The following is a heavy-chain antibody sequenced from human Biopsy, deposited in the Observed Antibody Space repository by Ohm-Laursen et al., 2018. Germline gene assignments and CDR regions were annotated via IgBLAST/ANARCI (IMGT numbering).Heavy chain of an antibody. D-gene: IGHD6-6*01. J-gene: IGHJ6*02. CDR1: GFSFRIYY. V-gene: IGHV3-21*01. CDR3: ARDSRRTAREGGMDV. Sequence: SLRLSCAASGFSFRIYYMTWVRQAPGKGLEWISYISETSSHIYDADSVKGRFTVARDNAKNSLYLQLNSLRAEDTAVYYCARDSRRTAREGGMDVWGQGTTDTVSS. CDR2: ISETSSHI.